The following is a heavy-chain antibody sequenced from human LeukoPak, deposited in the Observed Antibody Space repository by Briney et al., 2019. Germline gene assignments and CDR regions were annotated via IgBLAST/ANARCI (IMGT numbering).Heavy chain of an antibody. J-gene: IGHJ4*02. CDR3: AKGSGFGYSYGYYFDY. CDR1: GFTFSSYA. CDR2: ISGSGGST. V-gene: IGHV3-23*01. Sequence: GGSLRLSCAASGFTFSSYAMSWVRQAPGKGLEWVSAISGSGGSTYYADSVKGRFTIPRDNSKNTLYLQMNSLRAEDTAVYYCAKGSGFGYSYGYYFDYWGQGTLVTVSS. D-gene: IGHD5-18*01.